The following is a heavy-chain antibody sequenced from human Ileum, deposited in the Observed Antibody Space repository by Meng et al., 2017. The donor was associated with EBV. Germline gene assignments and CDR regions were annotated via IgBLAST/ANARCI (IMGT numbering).Heavy chain of an antibody. CDR3: ARVGQWLPIDY. Sequence: QVQLQGSGPGLVKPSGTLSLTCAGSGGSISSSNWWSWVRQPPGKGLEWIGEIYHSGSTNYNPSPKSRVTMSVDKSKNQFSLNLSSVTAADTAVYYCARVGQWLPIDYWGQGTLVTVSS. CDR1: GGSISSSNW. V-gene: IGHV4-4*02. CDR2: IYHSGST. J-gene: IGHJ4*02. D-gene: IGHD6-19*01.